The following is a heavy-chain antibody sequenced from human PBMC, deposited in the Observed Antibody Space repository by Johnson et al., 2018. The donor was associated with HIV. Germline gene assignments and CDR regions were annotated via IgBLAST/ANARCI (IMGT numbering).Heavy chain of an antibody. Sequence: VQLVESGGGVVQPGRSLRLSCAASGFTFSSYAMHWVRQAPGKGLEWVAVISYDGSEKLFADSVKGRFPISRDSSKNTLYLQMNSLRAEDTAVYYCARDQSNGWNRGAFDIWGQGTMVTVSS. V-gene: IGHV3-30*04. CDR2: ISYDGSEK. J-gene: IGHJ3*02. CDR3: ARDQSNGWNRGAFDI. D-gene: IGHD6-19*01. CDR1: GFTFSSYA.